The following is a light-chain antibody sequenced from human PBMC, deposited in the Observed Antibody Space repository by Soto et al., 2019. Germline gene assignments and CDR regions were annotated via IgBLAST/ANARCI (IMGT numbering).Light chain of an antibody. J-gene: IGKJ1*01. Sequence: DIQMTQSPSSLSASVGDRVTITCRASENIDNYVNWFQQRPGKAPKLLIYAASSLQRGVPSRFSGSGSGTDFTLTISSLQPEDFATYFCQQSYNTPRTFGQGTKVDI. CDR2: AAS. CDR1: ENIDNY. CDR3: QQSYNTPRT. V-gene: IGKV1-39*01.